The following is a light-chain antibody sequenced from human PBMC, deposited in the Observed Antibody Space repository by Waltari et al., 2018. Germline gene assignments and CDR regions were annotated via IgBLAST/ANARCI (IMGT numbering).Light chain of an antibody. V-gene: IGLV1-47*01. Sequence: QSVLTQPPLASGTPGQSVTISSSGISYNIGTNYVDWYQQLPGKAPKLLIYTNNQRPSGVPDRFSCSNSGTSASLAISGLRSEDEADYYCATWDDSLNSQVIFGGGTKLTVL. CDR3: ATWDDSLNSQVI. J-gene: IGLJ2*01. CDR1: SYNIGTNY. CDR2: TNN.